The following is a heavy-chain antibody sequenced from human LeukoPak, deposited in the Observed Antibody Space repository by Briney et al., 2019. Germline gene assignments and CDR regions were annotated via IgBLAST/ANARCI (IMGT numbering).Heavy chain of an antibody. D-gene: IGHD3-22*01. J-gene: IGHJ4*02. CDR3: ARGERYYYDSSGDTFDY. V-gene: IGHV4-34*01. Sequence: SETLSLTCAVYGGSFSGYYWSWIRQPPGKGLGWIGEINHSGSTNYNPSLKSRVTISVDTSKNQFSLQLNSVTPEDTAVYYCARGERYYYDSSGDTFDYWGQGTLVTVSS. CDR2: INHSGST. CDR1: GGSFSGYY.